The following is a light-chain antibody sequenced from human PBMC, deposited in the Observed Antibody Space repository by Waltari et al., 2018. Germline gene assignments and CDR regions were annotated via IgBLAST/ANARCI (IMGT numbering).Light chain of an antibody. Sequence: DIQMTQSPSALSASVGDRVTITCRASQSIRNYLAWFQQKPGRVPKRLIYATSSLQSGVPSRFSGTGSGTEFTLTISSLQPEDFATYYCLQHNNYPLTFGGGTKVEIK. V-gene: IGKV1-17*03. CDR3: LQHNNYPLT. J-gene: IGKJ4*01. CDR1: QSIRNY. CDR2: ATS.